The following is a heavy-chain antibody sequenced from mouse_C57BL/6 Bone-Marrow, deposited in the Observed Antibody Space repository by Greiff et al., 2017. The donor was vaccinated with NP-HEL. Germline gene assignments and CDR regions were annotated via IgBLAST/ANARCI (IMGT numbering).Heavy chain of an antibody. Sequence: EVQLVESEGGLVQPGSSMKLSCTASGFTFSDYYMAWVRQVPEKGLEWVANINYDGSSTYYLDSLKSRFIISRDNAKNSLYLQMSSLKSEDTATYYCARDTVVPRRPDWYFDVWGTGTTVTVSS. J-gene: IGHJ1*03. V-gene: IGHV5-16*01. CDR1: GFTFSDYY. CDR3: ARDTVVPRRPDWYFDV. D-gene: IGHD1-1*01. CDR2: INYDGSST.